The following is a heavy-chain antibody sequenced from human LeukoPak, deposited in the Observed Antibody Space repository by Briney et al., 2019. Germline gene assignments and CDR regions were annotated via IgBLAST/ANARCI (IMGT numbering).Heavy chain of an antibody. D-gene: IGHD1-26*01. V-gene: IGHV3-49*04. CDR1: GFTFGDYA. CDR3: TRSSYSGSCAGFDY. J-gene: IGHJ4*02. Sequence: RPGGSLRLSCTASGFTFGDYAMSWVRQAPGKGLEWVGFIRSKAYGGTTEYAASVKGRFTISRDDSKSIAYLQMNSLKTEDTAVYYCTRSSYSGSCAGFDYWGQGTLVTVSS. CDR2: IRSKAYGGTT.